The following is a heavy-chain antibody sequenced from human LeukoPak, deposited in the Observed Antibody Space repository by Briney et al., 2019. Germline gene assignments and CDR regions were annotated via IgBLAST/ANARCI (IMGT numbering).Heavy chain of an antibody. D-gene: IGHD1-26*01. CDR1: GFTFSNYG. Sequence: GGSLRLSCAASGFTFSNYGMHWVRQAPGKGLDWVAVISYDGSNKYYADSVKGRFTISRDNSKNTLCLQMNSLRAEDTAVYYCAKDLYSGSRRIFDYWGRGTLVTVSS. V-gene: IGHV3-30*18. J-gene: IGHJ4*02. CDR3: AKDLYSGSRRIFDY. CDR2: ISYDGSNK.